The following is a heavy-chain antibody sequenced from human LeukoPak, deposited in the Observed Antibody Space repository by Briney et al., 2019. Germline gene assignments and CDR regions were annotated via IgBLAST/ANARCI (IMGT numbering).Heavy chain of an antibody. J-gene: IGHJ3*02. Sequence: SGGSLRLSCAASGFSFTTYWMGWVRQAPGKGLEWVAFIRYDGSNKYYADSVKGRFTISRDNSKNTLYLQMNSLRAEDTAVYYCAKDQGYFDWFDAFDIWGQGTMVTVSS. V-gene: IGHV3-30*02. D-gene: IGHD3-9*01. CDR3: AKDQGYFDWFDAFDI. CDR2: IRYDGSNK. CDR1: GFSFTTYW.